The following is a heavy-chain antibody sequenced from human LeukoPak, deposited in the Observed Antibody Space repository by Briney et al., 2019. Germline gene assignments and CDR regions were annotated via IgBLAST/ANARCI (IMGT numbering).Heavy chain of an antibody. V-gene: IGHV3-7*01. CDR2: IKQDGSEK. D-gene: IGHD3-3*01. CDR1: GFTFSSYW. Sequence: GGSLRLSCEASGFTFSSYWMSWVRQAPGKGLEWVATIKQDGSEKYYVDSVKGRFTISRDNAKNSLYLQMNSLRAEDTAVYYCARDRGITIFGVLTYWGQGTLVTVSS. CDR3: ARDRGITIFGVLTY. J-gene: IGHJ4*02.